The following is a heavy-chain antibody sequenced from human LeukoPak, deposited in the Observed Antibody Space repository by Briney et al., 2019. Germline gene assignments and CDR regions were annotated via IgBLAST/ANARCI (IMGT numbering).Heavy chain of an antibody. Sequence: PGGSLRLSCAASGFTFSSYWMSWVRQAPGKGLEWVANIKKDGSEKYYVDSVKGRFTISRDNAKTSLYLQMNSLRAEDTAVYYCARDLGDIVVVTAYSWYFDYWGQGTLVTVSS. CDR2: IKKDGSEK. J-gene: IGHJ4*02. V-gene: IGHV3-7*01. D-gene: IGHD2-21*02. CDR3: ARDLGDIVVVTAYSWYFDY. CDR1: GFTFSSYW.